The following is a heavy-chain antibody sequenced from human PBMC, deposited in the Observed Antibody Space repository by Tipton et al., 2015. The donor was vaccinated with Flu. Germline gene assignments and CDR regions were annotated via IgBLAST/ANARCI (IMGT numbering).Heavy chain of an antibody. V-gene: IGHV4-39*07. CDR1: GGSIRRSSYY. CDR3: ASLQLAPHWDTTIYYFDY. Sequence: TLSLTCTVSGGSIRRSSYYWGLIRQPPGKGLEWIGNMYYSGSTYYNPSLKSRVTISVDTSKNQFSLKLNSVTAADTAVYYCASLQLAPHWDTTIYYFDYWGQGTLVTVSS. J-gene: IGHJ4*02. D-gene: IGHD3-3*01. CDR2: MYYSGST.